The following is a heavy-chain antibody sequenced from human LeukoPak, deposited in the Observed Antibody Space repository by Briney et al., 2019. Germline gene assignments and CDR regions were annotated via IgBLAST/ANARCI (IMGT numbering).Heavy chain of an antibody. CDR3: ARDINYYGSGSYFDY. V-gene: IGHV3-30-3*01. CDR1: GFTFCSYA. CDR2: ISYDGSNK. D-gene: IGHD3-10*01. J-gene: IGHJ4*02. Sequence: PGRSLRLSCAASGFTFCSYAMHWVRQAPGKGLEWVAVISYDGSNKYYADSVKGRFTISRDNSKNTLYLQMNSLRAEDTAVYYCARDINYYGSGSYFDYWGQGTLVTVSP.